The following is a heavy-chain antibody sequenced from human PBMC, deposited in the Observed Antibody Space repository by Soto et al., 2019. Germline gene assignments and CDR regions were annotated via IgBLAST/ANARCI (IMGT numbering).Heavy chain of an antibody. CDR1: GYTFTSYY. D-gene: IGHD3-9*01. CDR3: ARERNDILTGYYRWFDP. J-gene: IGHJ5*02. V-gene: IGHV1-46*01. CDR2: INPSGGST. Sequence: ASVKVSCKASGYTFTSYYMHWVRQAPGQGLEWMGIINPSGGSTSYAQKFQGRVTMTRDTSTSTVYMELSSLRSEDTAVYYCARERNDILTGYYRWFDPWGQGTLVTVS.